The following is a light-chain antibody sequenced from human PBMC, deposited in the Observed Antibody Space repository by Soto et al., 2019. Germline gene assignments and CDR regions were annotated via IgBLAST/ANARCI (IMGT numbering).Light chain of an antibody. J-gene: IGKJ1*01. V-gene: IGKV3-20*01. CDR1: QSVSSSY. CDR2: GAS. Sequence: EIVLTQSPGTLSLSPGERATLSCXASQSVSSSYLAWYQQKPGQAPRLLIYGASSRATGIPDRFSGSESWTDFTLTISRLEPEDFAVYYCQQYGSSPWTFGQGTKVDIK. CDR3: QQYGSSPWT.